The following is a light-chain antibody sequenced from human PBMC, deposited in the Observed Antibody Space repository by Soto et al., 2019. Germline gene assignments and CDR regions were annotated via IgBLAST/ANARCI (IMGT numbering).Light chain of an antibody. V-gene: IGLV1-44*01. Sequence: QSALTQPPSASGTPGQRVTISCSGSSSNIGRNTVSWYQQLPGTAPKLLIYSNNERPSGVPDRFSGSKSGTSASLAISGLQFEDEAGYYCASWDNSLNGYVFGAGTKVTVL. CDR1: SSNIGRNT. J-gene: IGLJ1*01. CDR2: SNN. CDR3: ASWDNSLNGYV.